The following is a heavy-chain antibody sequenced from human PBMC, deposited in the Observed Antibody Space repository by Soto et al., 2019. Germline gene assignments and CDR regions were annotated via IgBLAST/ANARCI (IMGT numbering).Heavy chain of an antibody. CDR1: GYTFTVYY. CDR3: ARGSSSYYYYMDV. CDR2: INPNSGGT. J-gene: IGHJ6*03. V-gene: IGHV1-2*04. Sequence: ASVKVSCKASGYTFTVYYMHWVRQAPGQGLEWMGWINPNSGGTNYAQKFQGWVTMTRDTSISTAYMELSRLRSDDTAVYYCARGSSSYYYYMDVWGKGATVTVSS.